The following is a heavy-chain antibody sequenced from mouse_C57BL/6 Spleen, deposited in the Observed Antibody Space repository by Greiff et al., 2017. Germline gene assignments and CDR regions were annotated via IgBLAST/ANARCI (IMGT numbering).Heavy chain of an antibody. CDR2: INPSTGGT. Sequence: EVQRVESGPELVKPGASVKISCKASGYSFTGYYMNWVKQSPEKSLEWIGEINPSTGGTTYNQKFNAKATLTVDKSSSTAYMQLKSLTSEDAAVYYCARQLRLQAMDYWGQGTSVTVSS. V-gene: IGHV1-42*01. J-gene: IGHJ4*01. D-gene: IGHD3-2*02. CDR3: ARQLRLQAMDY. CDR1: GYSFTGYY.